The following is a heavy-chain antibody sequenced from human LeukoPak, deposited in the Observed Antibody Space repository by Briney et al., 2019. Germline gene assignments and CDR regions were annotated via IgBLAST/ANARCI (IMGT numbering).Heavy chain of an antibody. Sequence: PGGSLRLSCAASGFTFDDYAMNWVRQAPGKGLEWVSGISWNSGSIGYADSVKGRFTISRDNAKNSLYLHMNSLRAEDTALYYCAKDVGDPHGSGSYYYNHNYFDYWGQGALVTVSS. CDR1: GFTFDDYA. CDR2: ISWNSGSI. D-gene: IGHD3-10*01. CDR3: AKDVGDPHGSGSYYYNHNYFDY. J-gene: IGHJ4*02. V-gene: IGHV3-9*01.